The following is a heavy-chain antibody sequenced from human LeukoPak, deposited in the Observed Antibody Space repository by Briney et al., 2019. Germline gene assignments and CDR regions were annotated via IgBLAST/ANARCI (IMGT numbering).Heavy chain of an antibody. V-gene: IGHV3-23*01. J-gene: IGHJ4*02. CDR1: DFSFITYA. D-gene: IGHD3-10*01. Sequence: PGGSLRLSCAASDFSFITYAMSWVRQAPGKGLEWVSTISGGGDATYYADSVKGRFTISRDNSKNTLYLQMNSLRPEDTAVYYCARVEAVYYYGSASPYSPYWGQGTLVTVSS. CDR3: ARVEAVYYYGSASPYSPY. CDR2: ISGGGDAT.